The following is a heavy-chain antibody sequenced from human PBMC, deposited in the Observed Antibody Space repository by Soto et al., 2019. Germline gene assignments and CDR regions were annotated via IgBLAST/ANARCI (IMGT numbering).Heavy chain of an antibody. J-gene: IGHJ4*02. V-gene: IGHV1-3*01. D-gene: IGHD3-22*01. Sequence: GASVKVSCKASGYTFTSYAMHWVRQAPGQRLEWMGWINAGNSDTTYSQKFQGRVTITSDTSASTVYMELTSLRSEDTALYYCAEVLSMLVGAPGYWGQGPWDTAS. CDR1: GYTFTSYA. CDR3: AEVLSMLVGAPGY. CDR2: INAGNSDT.